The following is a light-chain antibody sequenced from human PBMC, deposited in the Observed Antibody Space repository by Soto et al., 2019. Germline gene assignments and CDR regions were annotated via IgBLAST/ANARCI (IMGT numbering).Light chain of an antibody. Sequence: QSALTQPASVSGSPGQSITISCSGTSSDVGGYNYVSWYQQHPGKAPRVMIYDVSNRPSGISDRFSGSKSDNTATLTISGLQAEDEADYYCSSYTSDNTYVFASGTKLTVL. CDR1: SSDVGGYNY. CDR2: DVS. CDR3: SSYTSDNTYV. J-gene: IGLJ1*01. V-gene: IGLV2-14*03.